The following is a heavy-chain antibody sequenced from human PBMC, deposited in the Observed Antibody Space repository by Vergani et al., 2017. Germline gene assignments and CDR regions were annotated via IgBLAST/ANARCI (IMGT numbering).Heavy chain of an antibody. CDR1: GYTFTSYG. CDR2: ISAYNGNT. CDR3: ARERRHCSSTSCHPHWYFDL. J-gene: IGHJ2*01. V-gene: IGHV1-18*01. Sequence: QVQLVQSGAEVKKPGASVKVSCKASGYTFTSYGISWVRQAPGQGLEWMGWISAYNGNTNYAQKLQGRVTMTTDTSTSTAYMELRSLRSDDTAVYYCARERRHCSSTSCHPHWYFDLWGRGTLVTVSS. D-gene: IGHD2-2*01.